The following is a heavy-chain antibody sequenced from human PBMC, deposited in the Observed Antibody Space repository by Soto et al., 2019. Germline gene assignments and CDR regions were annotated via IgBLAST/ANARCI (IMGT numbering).Heavy chain of an antibody. V-gene: IGHV3-74*01. CDR1: GFIFTMYW. CDR3: TRVARPTTTGVGAY. D-gene: IGHD2-8*02. CDR2: IYNDGTYS. J-gene: IGHJ4*02. Sequence: PGGSMRLSCAASGFIFTMYWMHWVRQRQGKGLVWISRIYNDGTYSDYADSVRGRFTISRDNVKDTPCLQMNNLRAEDSGMYYCTRVARPTTTGVGAYWGKGPQVTV.